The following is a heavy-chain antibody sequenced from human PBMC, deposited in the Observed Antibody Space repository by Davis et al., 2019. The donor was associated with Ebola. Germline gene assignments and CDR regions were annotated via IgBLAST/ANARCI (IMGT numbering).Heavy chain of an antibody. CDR3: ARDNSGYDFGAFDI. CDR1: GYTFTSYG. V-gene: IGHV1-69*04. D-gene: IGHD5-12*01. Sequence: AASVKVSCKASGYTFTSYGISWVRQAPGQGLEWMGRIIPILGIANYAQKFQGRVTITADESTSTAYMELSSLKSEDTAVYYCARDNSGYDFGAFDIWGQGTMVTVSS. CDR2: IIPILGIA. J-gene: IGHJ3*02.